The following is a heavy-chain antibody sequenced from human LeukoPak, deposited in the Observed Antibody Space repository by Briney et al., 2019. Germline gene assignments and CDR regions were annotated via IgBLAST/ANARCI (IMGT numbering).Heavy chain of an antibody. CDR3: AREGRRLLTGYYKAPGAFDI. J-gene: IGHJ3*02. CDR1: GGSFSGYY. CDR2: INHSGST. Sequence: SETLSLTCAVYGGSFSGYYWSWIRQPPGEGLEWIGEINHSGSTNYNPSLKSRVTISVDTSKNQFSLKLSSVTAADTAVYYCAREGRRLLTGYYKAPGAFDIWGQGTMVTVSS. D-gene: IGHD3-9*01. V-gene: IGHV4-34*01.